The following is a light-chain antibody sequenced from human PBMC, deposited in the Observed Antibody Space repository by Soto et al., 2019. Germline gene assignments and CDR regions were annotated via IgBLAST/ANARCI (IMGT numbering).Light chain of an antibody. Sequence: VLTPPPSASGTPGQRVTISCSGSSSNIESNTVTWYQQLPGTAPKLVIYSNYDRPSGVPDRFSGSTSGTSASLVIRGLQSEDEADYYCAAWDDILNGYVFGGGTKVTVL. V-gene: IGLV1-44*01. CDR2: SNY. CDR1: SSNIESNT. CDR3: AAWDDILNGYV. J-gene: IGLJ1*01.